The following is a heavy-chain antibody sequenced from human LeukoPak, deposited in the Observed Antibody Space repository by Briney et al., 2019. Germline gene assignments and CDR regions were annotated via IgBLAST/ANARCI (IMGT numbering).Heavy chain of an antibody. V-gene: IGHV3-23*01. J-gene: IGHJ4*02. CDR1: GFTLSSHA. D-gene: IGHD3-22*01. Sequence: GGSLRLSCAASGFTLSSHAMTWVRQAPGRGLEWVSAIRGDGATIFYADSVKGRITVSRDNSKNTLYLQMNSLRAEDTAVYYCARDQFGDYFRGADYWGQGTLVTVSS. CDR2: IRGDGATI. CDR3: ARDQFGDYFRGADY.